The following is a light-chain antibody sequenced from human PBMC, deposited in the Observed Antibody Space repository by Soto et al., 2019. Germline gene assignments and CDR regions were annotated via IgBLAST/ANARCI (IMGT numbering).Light chain of an antibody. V-gene: IGLV2-14*01. CDR3: SSYTSSSTYV. J-gene: IGLJ1*01. Sequence: QSALTQPASVSGSRGQSITISCTGISSDVAGYNYVSWYQQHPGKAPKLMIYEVSNRPSGVSNRFSGSKSGNTASLTISGLQADDEADYYCSSYTSSSTYVFGTGTQLTVL. CDR1: SSDVAGYNY. CDR2: EVS.